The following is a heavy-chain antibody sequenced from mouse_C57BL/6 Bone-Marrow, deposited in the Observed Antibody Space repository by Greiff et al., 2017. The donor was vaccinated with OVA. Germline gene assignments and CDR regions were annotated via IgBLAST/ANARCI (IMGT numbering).Heavy chain of an antibody. J-gene: IGHJ2*01. CDR3: ARFSYYYGSHYCDD. D-gene: IGHD1-1*01. CDR1: GYTFTSYW. V-gene: IGHV1-69*01. CDR2: IDPSDSYT. Sequence: QVQLQQPGAELVMPGASVKLSCKASGYTFTSYWMHWVKQRPGQGLAWIGEIDPSDSYTNYNQKFKGKSTLTVDKSSSTAYMQLSSLTSEDSAVYYCARFSYYYGSHYCDDWGQGTTLTVSS.